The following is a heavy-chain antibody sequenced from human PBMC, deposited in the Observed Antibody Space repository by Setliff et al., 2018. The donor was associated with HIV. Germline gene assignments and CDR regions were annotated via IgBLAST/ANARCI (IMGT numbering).Heavy chain of an antibody. CDR3: ARHSDFWSEDAFDI. J-gene: IGHJ3*02. CDR1: GGSINNFY. V-gene: IGHV4-4*09. Sequence: SETLSLTCTVSGGSINNFYWSWIRQPPGKGLEWIGYIYTSGSTKYNPSLKSRVTILVDPSKNQFSLRLSSVTAADTAVYYCARHSDFWSEDAFDIWGQGTMVTVSS. D-gene: IGHD3-3*01. CDR2: IYTSGST.